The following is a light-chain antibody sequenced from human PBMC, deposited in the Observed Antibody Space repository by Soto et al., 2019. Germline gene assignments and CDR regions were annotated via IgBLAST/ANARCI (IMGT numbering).Light chain of an antibody. CDR2: GAS. CDR3: QHYNNWPT. CDR1: QSVSSN. J-gene: IGKJ1*01. Sequence: ELVTTQSPATESVSPGERATLSCRASQSVSSNLAWFQQTPGQAPRLLMYGASTRATGISARFSGSGSGTEFTLTIRNLKSDDFALYYCQHYNNWPTFGQGTRLEIK. V-gene: IGKV3-15*01.